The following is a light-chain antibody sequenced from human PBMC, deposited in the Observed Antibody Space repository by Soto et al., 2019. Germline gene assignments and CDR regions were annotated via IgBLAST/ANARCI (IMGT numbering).Light chain of an antibody. CDR2: GAS. V-gene: IGKV3-20*01. CDR3: QQYDSSPWT. CDR1: QSVSSSF. J-gene: IGKJ1*01. Sequence: EIVLTQSPGTLSLSPGERATLSCRASQSVSSSFLAWYQQKPGQAPRLLIYGASSRATGIPDRFSGSGSGTDFTLTISRLEPEDFAVYYCQQYDSSPWTFGQRNTVEIK.